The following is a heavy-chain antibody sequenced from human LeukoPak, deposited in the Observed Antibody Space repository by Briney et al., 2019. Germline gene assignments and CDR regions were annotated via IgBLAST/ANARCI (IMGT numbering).Heavy chain of an antibody. V-gene: IGHV1-8*01. CDR2: MNPNSGNT. CDR1: GYTFTNYD. Sequence: ASVKVSCKASGYTFTNYDINWVRQATGQGLEWMGWMNPNSGNTGYAQKFQGRVTMTRNTSISTAYMELSSLRSEDTAVYYCARGRYYGSGSYYMPVDYWGQGTLVTVSS. J-gene: IGHJ4*02. D-gene: IGHD3-10*01. CDR3: ARGRYYGSGSYYMPVDY.